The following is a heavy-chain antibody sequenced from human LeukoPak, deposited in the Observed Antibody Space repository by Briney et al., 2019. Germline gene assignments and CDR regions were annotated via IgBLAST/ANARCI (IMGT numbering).Heavy chain of an antibody. CDR2: FHPEDGET. D-gene: IGHD3-16*02. CDR1: GYTLTELS. J-gene: IGHJ4*02. CDR3: ATARGIYDYVWGSHRYLPFDY. Sequence: ASVTVSCKVSGYTLTELSMHWVRQAPGKGREWMGGFHPEDGETIYAQKFQGRVTMTEDTSTDTAYMELSSLRSEDTAVYYCATARGIYDYVWGSHRYLPFDYWGQGTLVTVSS. V-gene: IGHV1-24*01.